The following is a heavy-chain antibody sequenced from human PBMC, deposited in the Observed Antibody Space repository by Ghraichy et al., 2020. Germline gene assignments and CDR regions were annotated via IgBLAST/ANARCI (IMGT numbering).Heavy chain of an antibody. CDR1: GFTFSSYS. D-gene: IGHD3-9*01. CDR3: ARRSRGYDILTGYYKAPDY. CDR2: ISSSSSTI. Sequence: GGSLRLSCAASGFTFSSYSMNWVRQAPGKGLEWVSYISSSSSTIYYADSVKGRFTISRDNAKNSLYLQMNSLRDEDTAVYYCARRSRGYDILTGYYKAPDYWGQGTLVTVSS. V-gene: IGHV3-48*02. J-gene: IGHJ4*02.